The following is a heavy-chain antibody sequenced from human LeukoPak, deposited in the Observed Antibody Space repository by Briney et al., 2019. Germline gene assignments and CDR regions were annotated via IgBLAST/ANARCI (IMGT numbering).Heavy chain of an antibody. J-gene: IGHJ6*03. Sequence: GGSLRLSCAASGFTFSSYSMNWVRRAPGKGLEWVSSISSSSSYIYYADSVKGRFTISRDNAKNSLYLQMNSLRAEDTAVYYCASTPRAVTTGYYYMDVWGKGTTVTVSS. V-gene: IGHV3-21*01. D-gene: IGHD4-17*01. CDR2: ISSSSSYI. CDR1: GFTFSSYS. CDR3: ASTPRAVTTGYYYMDV.